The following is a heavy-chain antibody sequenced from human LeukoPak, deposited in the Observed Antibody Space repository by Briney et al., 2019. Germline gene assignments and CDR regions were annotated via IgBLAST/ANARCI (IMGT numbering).Heavy chain of an antibody. CDR2: MNLNSVNT. V-gene: IGHV1-8*01. CDR3: ARGLGMSYAFDI. Sequence: ASVKVSCKASGYTFTIDGVNWVRQATGQGLEWTGWMNLNSVNTVYAQKFQGRVTMTRSTSISTANMELSSLRSDDTAVYYCARGLGMSYAFDIWGQGTMVTVSS. CDR1: GYTFTIDG. J-gene: IGHJ3*02. D-gene: IGHD3-16*01.